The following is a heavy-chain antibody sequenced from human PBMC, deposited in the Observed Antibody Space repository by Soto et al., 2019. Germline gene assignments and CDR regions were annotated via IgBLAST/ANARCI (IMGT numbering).Heavy chain of an antibody. V-gene: IGHV6-1*01. Sequence: PSHTLSLTCVISGDPVSSGNAAWHWIRQSPSSGLQWLGRTFFRSKWHTDYAVSLRGRVTITADTSKNQFSLQLESVTPEDTAVYYCALTSNGDYRNYYGPEVGAQGIKVSDTS. CDR2: TFFRSKWHT. CDR3: ALTSNGDYRNYYGPEV. J-gene: IGHJ4*01. D-gene: IGHD3-10*01. CDR1: GDPVSSGNAA.